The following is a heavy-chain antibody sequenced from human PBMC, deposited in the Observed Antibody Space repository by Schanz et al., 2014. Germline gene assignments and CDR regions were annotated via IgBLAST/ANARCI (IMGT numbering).Heavy chain of an antibody. J-gene: IGHJ6*02. CDR2: ISYDGRNK. D-gene: IGHD3-10*01. CDR3: RLWFGELYYGMDV. CDR1: GFSFSGFG. Sequence: QVQLVESGGGVVQPGRSLRLSCAGSGFSFSGFGMHWVRQAPGKGLEWVAVISYDGRNKYFADSVKGRFTISRDNSKNTLYLQMNSLRAEDTAVYYCRLWFGELYYGMDVWGQGTTVTVSS. V-gene: IGHV3-30*03.